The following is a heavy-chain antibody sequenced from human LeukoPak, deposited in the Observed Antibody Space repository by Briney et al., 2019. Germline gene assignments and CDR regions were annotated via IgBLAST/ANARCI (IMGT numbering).Heavy chain of an antibody. CDR3: ARPRGCNSDRCNNFDY. CDR1: GFNFGGFS. J-gene: IGHJ4*02. D-gene: IGHD2-8*01. Sequence: PGGSLRLSCAASGFNFGGFSMSWVRQAPGKGLEWVTHMNEYGGDIFYVDSVKDRFTISRDNAKNLLYLQMNSLRAEDTAVYFCARPRGCNSDRCNNFDYWGQGTLVTVSS. V-gene: IGHV3-7*01. CDR2: MNEYGGDI.